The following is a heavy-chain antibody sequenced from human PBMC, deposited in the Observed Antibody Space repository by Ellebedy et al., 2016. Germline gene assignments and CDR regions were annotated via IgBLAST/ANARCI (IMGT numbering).Heavy chain of an antibody. CDR1: GETFTGFY. J-gene: IGHJ4*02. Sequence: SETLSPTXAVYGETFTGFYWSWIRQPPGKGLEWIGEINHSGSTNYNPSLKSRVTISVDTSKNQFSLKLTSVTAADTAVYYCARGRYYYDSSGYHPPFDYWGQGTLVTVSS. D-gene: IGHD3-22*01. CDR3: ARGRYYYDSSGYHPPFDY. CDR2: INHSGST. V-gene: IGHV4-34*01.